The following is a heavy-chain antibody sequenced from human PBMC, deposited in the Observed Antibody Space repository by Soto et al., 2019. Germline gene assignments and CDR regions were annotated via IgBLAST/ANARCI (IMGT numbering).Heavy chain of an antibody. CDR1: GFTFRNYD. J-gene: IGHJ6*02. V-gene: IGHV3-13*05. CDR2: ISAAGDP. Sequence: EVQLVESGGGLVQPGGSLRLSCEASGFTFRNYDMHWVRQGTGKGLEWVSGISAAGDPDYADSVEGRFTISRENAQNSFLLQMNSLRVGDTAVYYCARTVREFYCLDVWGQGTTVIVSS. CDR3: ARTVREFYCLDV.